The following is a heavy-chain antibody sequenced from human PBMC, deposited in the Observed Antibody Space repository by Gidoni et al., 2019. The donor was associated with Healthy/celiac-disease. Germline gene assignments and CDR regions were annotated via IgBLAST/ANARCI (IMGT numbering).Heavy chain of an antibody. CDR3: AKGKPLGAFDY. J-gene: IGHJ4*02. Sequence: SSYGMHWVRQAPGKGLEWVAVISYDGSNKYYADSVKGRFTISRDNSKNTLYLQMNSLRAEDTAVYYCAKGKPLGAFDYWGQGTLVTVSS. D-gene: IGHD3-16*01. V-gene: IGHV3-30*18. CDR1: SSYG. CDR2: ISYDGSNK.